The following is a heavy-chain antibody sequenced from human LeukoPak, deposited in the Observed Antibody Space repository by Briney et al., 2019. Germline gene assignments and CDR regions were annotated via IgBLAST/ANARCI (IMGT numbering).Heavy chain of an antibody. D-gene: IGHD2/OR15-2a*01. CDR2: ISGSGGST. CDR3: AKDPNRRGH. CDR1: GFTVSSNY. Sequence: GGSLRLSCAASGFTVSSNYMSWVRQAPGKGLEWVSAISGSGGSTYYADSVKGRFTISRDNSKNTLYLQMNSLRAEDTAVYYCAKDPNRRGHWGQGTLVTVSS. J-gene: IGHJ4*02. V-gene: IGHV3-23*01.